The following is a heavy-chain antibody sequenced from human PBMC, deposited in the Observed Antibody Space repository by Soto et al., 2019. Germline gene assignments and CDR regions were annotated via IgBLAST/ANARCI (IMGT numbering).Heavy chain of an antibody. V-gene: IGHV1-3*01. CDR2: INVGNGYP. Sequence: QVQLVQSGAEVRKPGASVKVSCKTSGYSFTYYPMHWVRQAPGQRLEWLGWINVGNGYPEYSQKFQGRVTFSRDTSASTAYMELSSLRSEDTAVYYCARRDGNSGGFDYWGQXXX. D-gene: IGHD1-1*01. CDR1: GYSFTYYP. CDR3: ARRDGNSGGFDY. J-gene: IGHJ4*02.